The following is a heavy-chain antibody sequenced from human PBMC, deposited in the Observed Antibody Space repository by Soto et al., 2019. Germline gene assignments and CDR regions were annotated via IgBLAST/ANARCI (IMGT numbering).Heavy chain of an antibody. J-gene: IGHJ5*02. V-gene: IGHV4-39*01. CDR1: GGSISSINYS. Sequence: PSETLSLTCTVSGGSISSINYSWGWIRQPPGKGLEWIGAIHYSGTTYYKSSLKSRVTISVDTSRNQFSLKLSSVTAADTAVYHCARRLERRKERFDPWGQGILVTVSS. CDR3: ARRLERRKERFDP. D-gene: IGHD1-1*01. CDR2: IHYSGTT.